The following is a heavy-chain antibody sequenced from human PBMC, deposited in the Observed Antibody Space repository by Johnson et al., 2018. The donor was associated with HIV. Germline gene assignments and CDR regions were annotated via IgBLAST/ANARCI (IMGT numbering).Heavy chain of an antibody. J-gene: IGHJ3*01. Sequence: EVQLVESGGGVVQPGGSLRLSCAVSGLSVSINYITWVRQAPGKGLEWVSVIYSDGTTYYADFVKGRFTISRDSSKDTLYLQMNSLRAEDTAVYYCTRGGGAYCGSDCLRTFECWGQGTLVTVSS. CDR1: GLSVSINY. CDR2: IYSDGTT. V-gene: IGHV3-66*01. D-gene: IGHD2-21*02. CDR3: TRGGGAYCGSDCLRTFEC.